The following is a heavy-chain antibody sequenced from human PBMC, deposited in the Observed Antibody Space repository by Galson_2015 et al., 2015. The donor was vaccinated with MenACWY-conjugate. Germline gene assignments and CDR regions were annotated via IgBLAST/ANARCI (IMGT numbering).Heavy chain of an antibody. Sequence: SLRLSCAASGSRFSNYGMHWVRQAPGKGLEWVAVIQYDGSQKQYIDSVRGRFSISRDNSKNTVYLEMNSLSAEDTALYYCAREDGRGMFHGFGTRGPGRMVIV. CDR2: IQYDGSQK. D-gene: IGHD3-3*01. CDR3: AREDGRGMFHGFGT. CDR1: GSRFSNYG. V-gene: IGHV3-33*01. J-gene: IGHJ3*01.